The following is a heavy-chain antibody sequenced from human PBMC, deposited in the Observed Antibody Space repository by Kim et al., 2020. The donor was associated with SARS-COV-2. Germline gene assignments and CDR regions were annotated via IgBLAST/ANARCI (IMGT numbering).Heavy chain of an antibody. J-gene: IGHJ6*02. Sequence: GGSLRLSCAASGFTFDDYTMHWVRQAPGKGLEWVSLISWDGGSTYYADSVKGRFTISRDNSKNSLYLQMNSLRTEDTALYYCAKGDKGMESLGYYYGMDVWGQGTTVTVSS. CDR2: ISWDGGST. D-gene: IGHD3-3*01. CDR3: AKGDKGMESLGYYYGMDV. V-gene: IGHV3-43*01. CDR1: GFTFDDYT.